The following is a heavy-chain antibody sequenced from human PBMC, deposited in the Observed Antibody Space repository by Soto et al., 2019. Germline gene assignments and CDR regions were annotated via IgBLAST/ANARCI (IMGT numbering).Heavy chain of an antibody. CDR3: AKVSRPSRFSTPDFDY. Sequence: QVQLVESGGGVVQPGTSLRLSCAASGFTLSSYSIHWVRQAPGKGLDWVAVISYDGNTQFYGDSVKGRFIVSRDNSRNTLNLQRNNLQAEDTAVYYCAKVSRPSRFSTPDFDYWGQGTLVTVSS. CDR1: GFTLSSYS. V-gene: IGHV3-30-3*01. J-gene: IGHJ4*02. D-gene: IGHD3-3*01. CDR2: ISYDGNTQ.